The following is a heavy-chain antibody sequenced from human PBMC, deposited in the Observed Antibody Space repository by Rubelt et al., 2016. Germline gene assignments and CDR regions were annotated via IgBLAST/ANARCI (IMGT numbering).Heavy chain of an antibody. V-gene: IGHV1-69*13. Sequence: QVQLVQSGAEVKKPGASVKVSCKASGYTFTSYGISWVRQAPGQGLEWMGGIIPIFGTANYAQQFQGRVTITADESTSTAYMELSSLRSEDTAVYYCARDGEQQPYYFDYWGQGTLVTVSS. CDR3: ARDGEQQPYYFDY. J-gene: IGHJ4*02. CDR2: IIPIFGTA. CDR1: GYTFTSYG. D-gene: IGHD6-13*01.